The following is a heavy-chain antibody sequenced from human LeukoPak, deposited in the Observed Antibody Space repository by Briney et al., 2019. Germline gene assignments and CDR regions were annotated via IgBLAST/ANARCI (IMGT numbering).Heavy chain of an antibody. CDR1: GGSISCYY. CDR2: IYTSGST. D-gene: IGHD3-10*01. CDR3: ARESVVRGVAYFDY. V-gene: IGHV4-4*07. Sequence: SETLSLTCTVSGGSISCYYWSWIRQPAGKGLEWIGRIYTSGSTNYNPSLKSRVTMSVDTSKNQFSLKLSSVTAADTAVYYCARESVVRGVAYFDYWGQGTLVTVSS. J-gene: IGHJ4*02.